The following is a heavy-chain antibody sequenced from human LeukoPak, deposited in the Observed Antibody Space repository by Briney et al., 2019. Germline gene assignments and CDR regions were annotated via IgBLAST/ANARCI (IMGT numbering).Heavy chain of an antibody. CDR1: GLSFHDHR. Sequence: PGGSLRLSCAASGLSFHDHRIIEIRQAPGKGLEWVSYISSSSDYTDYADSVKGRFTISRDNAKKSLFLQMNSLRAEDTAVYYCAGPTCLRGGYCGTNSWGQGTLVIVSS. V-gene: IGHV3-11*03. J-gene: IGHJ4*02. D-gene: IGHD2-2*01. CDR2: ISSSSDYT. CDR3: AGPTCLRGGYCGTNS.